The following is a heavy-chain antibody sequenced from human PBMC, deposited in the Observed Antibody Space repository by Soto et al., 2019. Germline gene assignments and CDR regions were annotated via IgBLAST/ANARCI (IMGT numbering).Heavy chain of an antibody. J-gene: IGHJ6*02. Sequence: ASVKVSCKASGYAFTTYDINWVRQAPGQGLEWLGWMDPNSGSTGYAQNFQGRITMTRNISRNTAHMELSSLQSEDTAVYYRARERKFDFWRKGLDVWGQGTTVTVSS. CDR3: ARERKFDFWRKGLDV. CDR1: GYAFTTYD. D-gene: IGHD3-3*01. CDR2: MDPNSGST. V-gene: IGHV1-8*01.